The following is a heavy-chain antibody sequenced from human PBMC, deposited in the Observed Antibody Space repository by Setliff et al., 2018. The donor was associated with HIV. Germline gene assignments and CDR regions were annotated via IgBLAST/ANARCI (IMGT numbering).Heavy chain of an antibody. J-gene: IGHJ3*01. CDR2: IYFTGSS. CDR3: ARVQMAYAAFDV. V-gene: IGHV4-59*01. D-gene: IGHD4-17*01. Sequence: PSETLSLTCTVSGGSISTYYWSWIRQPPGKGLEWIGSIYFTGSSDSNPSLKSRVTLSIDTSKHQSSLKLSSVTAADTAVYYCARVQMAYAAFDVWGQGTMVTVSS. CDR1: GGSISTYY.